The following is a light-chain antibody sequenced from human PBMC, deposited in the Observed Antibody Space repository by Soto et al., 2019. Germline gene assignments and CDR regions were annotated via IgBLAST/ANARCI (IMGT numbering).Light chain of an antibody. CDR3: QHFSNLSYT. Sequence: DIVLTQSPGTLSLSPGETATLSCRASQSVNSNYLAWYQQKPGQAPRLLIYGASARAPGIPDRFSGSGSGTDFTLAISRLEPEDFAVYYCQHFSNLSYTFGQGTKLEIK. V-gene: IGKV3-20*01. J-gene: IGKJ2*01. CDR1: QSVNSNY. CDR2: GAS.